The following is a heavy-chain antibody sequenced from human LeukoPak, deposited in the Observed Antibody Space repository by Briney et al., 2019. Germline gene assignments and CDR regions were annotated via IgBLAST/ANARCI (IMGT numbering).Heavy chain of an antibody. D-gene: IGHD5-24*01. Sequence: GGSLRLSCAAAGFTFSDHYIDWVRQAPGKGLEWVGGSRNKANNYTPEYAASVKGRFTISRDDSKNSVYLQMNSLKTEDTAVYYCAKSKVMATISSFDYWGQGTLVTVSS. CDR3: AKSKVMATISSFDY. J-gene: IGHJ4*02. V-gene: IGHV3-72*01. CDR1: GFTFSDHY. CDR2: SRNKANNYTP.